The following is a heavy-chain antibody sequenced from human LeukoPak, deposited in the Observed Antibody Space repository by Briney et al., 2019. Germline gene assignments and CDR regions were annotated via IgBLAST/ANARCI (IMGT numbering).Heavy chain of an antibody. Sequence: SSETLSLTCTVSGGSISSYYWSWIRQPPGKGLEWIGYIYYSGSTNYNPSLKSRVTISVDTSKNQFSLKLSSVTAADTAVYYWARLASVAGASLGYMDVWGKGTTVTVSS. D-gene: IGHD6-19*01. CDR3: ARLASVAGASLGYMDV. CDR2: IYYSGST. V-gene: IGHV4-59*01. CDR1: GGSISSYY. J-gene: IGHJ6*03.